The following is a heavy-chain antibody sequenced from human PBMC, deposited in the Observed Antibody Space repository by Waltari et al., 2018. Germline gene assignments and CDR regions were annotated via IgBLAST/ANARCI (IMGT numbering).Heavy chain of an antibody. CDR3: ASYIVGATKGRNAFDI. V-gene: IGHV4-38-2*01. CDR1: GYSISSGYY. J-gene: IGHJ3*02. CDR2: IYHSGST. Sequence: QVQLQESGPGLVKPSETLSLTCAVSGYSISSGYYWGWIRQPPGKGLEWIGSIYHSGSTYYNPSLKSRVTISVDTSKNQFSLKLSSVTAADTAVYDCASYIVGATKGRNAFDIWGQGTMVTVSS. D-gene: IGHD1-26*01.